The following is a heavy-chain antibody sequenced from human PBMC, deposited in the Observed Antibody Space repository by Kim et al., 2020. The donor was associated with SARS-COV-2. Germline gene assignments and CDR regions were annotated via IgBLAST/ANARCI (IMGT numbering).Heavy chain of an antibody. Sequence: SETLSLTCAVYGGSFSGYYWSWIRQPPGKGLEWVGEINHSGSTNYNPSPKSRVTISVDTSKNQFYLKLSSVNAAHTAVYYCARVRRYCSGGSCHPFDYWGRGTLVTVSA. CDR2: INHSGST. J-gene: IGHJ4*02. D-gene: IGHD2-15*01. V-gene: IGHV4-34*01. CDR3: ARVRRYCSGGSCHPFDY. CDR1: GGSFSGYY.